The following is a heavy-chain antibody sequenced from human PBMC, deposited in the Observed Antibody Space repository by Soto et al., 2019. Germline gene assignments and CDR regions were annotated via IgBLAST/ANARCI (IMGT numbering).Heavy chain of an antibody. CDR2: ISPYKVNT. Sequence: QVQLVQSGGEVKKPGASMKVSCKASGYTFSNFGLSWVRQAPGQVIELMGWISPYKVNTNFAQRLQCRLTIAKDTSTSSAYIELRRLRSDDTALYYCPTDRLGISVNGGGFDSWGQGTLVTVS. CDR3: PTDRLGISVNGGGFDS. D-gene: IGHD6-19*01. J-gene: IGHJ4*02. V-gene: IGHV1-18*01. CDR1: GYTFSNFG.